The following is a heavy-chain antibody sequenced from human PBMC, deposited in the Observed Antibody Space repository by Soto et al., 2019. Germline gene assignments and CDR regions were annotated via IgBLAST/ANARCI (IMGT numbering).Heavy chain of an antibody. V-gene: IGHV2-5*02. CDR2: IYWDGEK. CDR1: GFSLSTSGVG. J-gene: IGHJ5*02. D-gene: IGHD2-21*01. CDR3: TQRVALLVGDLISLAP. Sequence: SGPTLVNPTETLTLTCTVSGFSLSTSGVGVGWIRQSPGKAPEWLALIYWDGEKRYSPSLKSRPTITKYTSKNQVVLTVTNLELLNTGTFYGTQRVALLVGDLISLAPWGRETRLTVS.